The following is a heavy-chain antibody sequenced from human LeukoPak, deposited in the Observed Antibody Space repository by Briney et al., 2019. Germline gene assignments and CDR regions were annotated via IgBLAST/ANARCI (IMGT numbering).Heavy chain of an antibody. CDR2: IWYDGSNK. CDR3: AVTTGSRGRDY. CDR1: GFTFSGYG. Sequence: GGSLRLSCAASGFTFSGYGMHWVRQAPGKGLEWVADIWYDGSNKYYADSVKGRFTISRDNAKNSLYLQMNSLRAEDTAVYYCAVTTGSRGRDYWGQGTLVTVSS. D-gene: IGHD4-17*01. J-gene: IGHJ4*02. V-gene: IGHV3-33*03.